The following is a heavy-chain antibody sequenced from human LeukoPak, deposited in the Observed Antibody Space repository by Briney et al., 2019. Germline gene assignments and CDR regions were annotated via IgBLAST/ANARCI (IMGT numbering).Heavy chain of an antibody. J-gene: IGHJ4*02. D-gene: IGHD6-13*01. V-gene: IGHV1-18*01. CDR2: ISAYNGNT. CDR1: GYTFISYG. CDR3: ARSSVGSWYADY. Sequence: ASVKVSCKASGYTFISYGITWVRQAPGQGLEWMGWISAYNGNTNYAQKLQGRVTMTTDTSTSTAYMELRSLRSDDTAVYYCARSSVGSWYADYWGQGTLVTVSS.